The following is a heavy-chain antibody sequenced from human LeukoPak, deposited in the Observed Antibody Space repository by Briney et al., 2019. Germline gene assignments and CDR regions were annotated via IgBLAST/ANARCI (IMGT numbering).Heavy chain of an antibody. CDR1: GGSFSTSSYY. CDR2: FSFSGST. D-gene: IGHD3-10*01. CDR3: ARHYGP. J-gene: IGHJ4*02. Sequence: PSETLSLTCTVSGGSFSTSSYYWSWVRQPPGKGLEWIGSFSFSGSTSYNPSLKSRVTMSVDTSKSQFSLKLSSVTAADTAVYYCARHYGPWGQGTLVTVSS. V-gene: IGHV4-39*01.